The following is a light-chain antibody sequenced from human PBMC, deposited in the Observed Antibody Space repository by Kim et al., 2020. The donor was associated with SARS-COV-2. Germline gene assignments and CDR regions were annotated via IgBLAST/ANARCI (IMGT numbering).Light chain of an antibody. CDR2: KAS. CDR1: QSISSW. J-gene: IGKJ2*03. CDR3: QQYNSYSYS. V-gene: IGKV1-5*03. Sequence: SASEGDRVTITCRASQSISSWLAWYQQKPGKAPKLLIYKASSLESGVPSRFSGSGSGTEFTLTISSLQPDDFATYYCQQYNSYSYSFGQGTKLEIK.